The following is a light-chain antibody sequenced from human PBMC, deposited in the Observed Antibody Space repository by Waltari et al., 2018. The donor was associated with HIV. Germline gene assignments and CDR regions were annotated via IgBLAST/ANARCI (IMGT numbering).Light chain of an antibody. CDR3: ALYTTRNII. CDR1: RGDAPNYNR. Sequence: QSALTQPHSVSGFPGPSVTIPCTGFRGDAPNYNRGSWYQQPPNTAPNLILYEVYKRPSGVPDRFSGSQSVDMASLTVSGLQTEDEADYYCALYTTRNIIFVGGTNLVVL. V-gene: IGLV2-18*01. CDR2: EVY. J-gene: IGLJ2*01.